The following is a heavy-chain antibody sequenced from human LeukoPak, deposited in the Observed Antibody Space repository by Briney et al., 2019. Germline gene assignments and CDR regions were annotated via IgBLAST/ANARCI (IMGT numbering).Heavy chain of an antibody. CDR2: MTTSGNTI. J-gene: IGHJ4*02. D-gene: IGHD1-26*01. Sequence: GGSLRLSCVVSGIXFSGYSIIWVRQAPGKGLEWLSFMTTSGNTIFYAEPVKDRFTISRDNAKKSLYLQMNSLRDEDTAVYYCARVGGATAVTMYFEYWGQGTLVTVSS. V-gene: IGHV3-48*02. CDR1: GIXFSGYS. CDR3: ARVGGATAVTMYFEY.